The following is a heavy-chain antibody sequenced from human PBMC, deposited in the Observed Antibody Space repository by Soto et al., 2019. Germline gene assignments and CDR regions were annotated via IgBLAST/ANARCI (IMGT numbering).Heavy chain of an antibody. CDR3: SRRAPEGFEP. CDR2: MSYTGST. CDR1: GGSISRSPYY. Sequence: HLQLQESGPGLVKPSETLSLTCNVSGGSISRSPYYWAWIRQPPGKGLEWIGSMSYTGSTYYNPSLKSRGTISIDTPKNQLSLKLTSVTAVDAAVYYCSRRAPEGFEPWGQGTLVTVSS. J-gene: IGHJ5*02. V-gene: IGHV4-39*01.